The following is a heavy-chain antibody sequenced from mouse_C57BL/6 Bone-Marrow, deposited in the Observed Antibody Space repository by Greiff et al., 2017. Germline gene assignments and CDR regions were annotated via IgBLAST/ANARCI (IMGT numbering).Heavy chain of an antibody. CDR3: TRLNWYYFDY. CDR2: IDPEPGGT. Sequence: QVQLQQSGAELVRPGASVTLSCKASGYTFTDYEMHWVKQTPVHGLEWIGAIDPEPGGTAYNQKFKGKAILTADKSSSTAYMELRSLTSEDSAVYYCTRLNWYYFDYWGQGTTLTVSS. D-gene: IGHD4-1*01. J-gene: IGHJ2*01. CDR1: GYTFTDYE. V-gene: IGHV1-15*01.